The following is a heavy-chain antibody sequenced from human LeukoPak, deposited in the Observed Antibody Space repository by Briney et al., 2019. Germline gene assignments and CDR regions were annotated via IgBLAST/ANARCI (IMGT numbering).Heavy chain of an antibody. CDR1: GGSFSGYY. J-gene: IGHJ4*02. V-gene: IGHV4-34*01. Sequence: PSETLSLTCAVYGGSFSGYYWSWIRQPPGKGLEWIGEINHSGSTNYNPSLKSRVTISVDTSKNQFSLKLSSVTAADTAVHYCARGSVTTGNYWGQGTLVTVSS. D-gene: IGHD4-17*01. CDR3: ARGSVTTGNY. CDR2: INHSGST.